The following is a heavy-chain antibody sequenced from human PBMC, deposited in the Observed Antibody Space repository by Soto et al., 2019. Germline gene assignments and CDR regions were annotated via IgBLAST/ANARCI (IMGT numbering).Heavy chain of an antibody. CDR1: GGSISSGCYY. CDR2: IYYSGRT. J-gene: IGHJ4*02. Sequence: QVPLQESGPGLVKPSRTLSLTCTVSGGSISSGCYYWSWIRQHPGKGLEWIGYIYYSGRTYHNPSLKSRVTISLETSKNQCSLKLSSVTAAETAVYYCARGFYGAIFGYWGQGTLVTVSS. CDR3: ARGFYGAIFGY. D-gene: IGHD3-10*01. V-gene: IGHV4-31*03.